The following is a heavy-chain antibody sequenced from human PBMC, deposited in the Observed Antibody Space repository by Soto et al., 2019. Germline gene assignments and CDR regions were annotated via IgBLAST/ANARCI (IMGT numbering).Heavy chain of an antibody. Sequence: QVQLQESGPGLVKPSQTLSLTCTVSGGSINSGAHYWSWIRQHPGKGLEWIGYIYYTGSNDYNPSLYSRVTMSVDTSESQFSLKLSYVNAADTAVYYWARSTVVTTSFWHFDLWGRGTLVTVSS. CDR3: ARSTVVTTSFWHFDL. CDR2: IYYTGSN. CDR1: GGSINSGAHY. V-gene: IGHV4-31*03. D-gene: IGHD2-15*01. J-gene: IGHJ2*01.